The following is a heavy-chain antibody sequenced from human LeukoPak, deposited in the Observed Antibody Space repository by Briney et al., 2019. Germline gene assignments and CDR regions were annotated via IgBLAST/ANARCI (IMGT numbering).Heavy chain of an antibody. D-gene: IGHD3-10*01. J-gene: IGHJ4*02. V-gene: IGHV3-53*01. Sequence: GGSLRLSCAASGFTVSSNYMSWVRQAPGKGLEWVSVIYSGGSTYYADSVKGRFTISRDNSKNTLSLQMNSLRADDTAVYYCARASKASGPFDCWGQGTLVTVSS. CDR1: GFTVSSNY. CDR2: IYSGGST. CDR3: ARASKASGPFDC.